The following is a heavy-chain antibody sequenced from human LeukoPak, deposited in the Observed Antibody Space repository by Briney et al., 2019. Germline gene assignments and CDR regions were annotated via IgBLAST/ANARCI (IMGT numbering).Heavy chain of an antibody. CDR1: GGTFSSYA. CDR2: IIPIFGTV. Sequence: ASVKVSCKASGGTFSSYAISWVRQAPGQGLEWMGGIIPIFGTVSYAQKFQGRVTITADESTSTAYMELSSLRSEDTAVYYCARLPSGSYYRNEDYWGQGTLVTVSS. V-gene: IGHV1-69*13. J-gene: IGHJ4*02. CDR3: ARLPSGSYYRNEDY. D-gene: IGHD1-26*01.